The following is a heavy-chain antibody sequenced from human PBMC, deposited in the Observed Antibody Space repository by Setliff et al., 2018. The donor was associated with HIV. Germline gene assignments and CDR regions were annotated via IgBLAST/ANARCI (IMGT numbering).Heavy chain of an antibody. CDR3: ARDVCAYYYGSGSYIDY. CDR1: GYTFTGYY. V-gene: IGHV1-2*02. D-gene: IGHD3-10*01. J-gene: IGHJ4*02. Sequence: ASVKVSCKASGYTFTGYYMHWVRQAPGQGLEWMGWINPNSGGTNYAQKFQGRVTMTRDTSISTAYMELSRLRSDDTAVYYCARDVCAYYYGSGSYIDYWGQGTLVTVSS. CDR2: INPNSGGT.